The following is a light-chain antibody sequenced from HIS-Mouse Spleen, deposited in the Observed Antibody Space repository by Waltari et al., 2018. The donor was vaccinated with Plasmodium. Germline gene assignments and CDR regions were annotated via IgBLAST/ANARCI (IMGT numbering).Light chain of an antibody. V-gene: IGLV3-1*01. J-gene: IGLJ2*01. Sequence: SYELTQPPSVSVSPGQTASITCSGDKLGYKYACWYQQKPGQSPVLVIYKDSKRPSGIPGRFSGSNAVNTATLTISGTQAMDEADYYCQAWDSSTVVFGGGTKLTVL. CDR2: KDS. CDR1: KLGYKY. CDR3: QAWDSSTVV.